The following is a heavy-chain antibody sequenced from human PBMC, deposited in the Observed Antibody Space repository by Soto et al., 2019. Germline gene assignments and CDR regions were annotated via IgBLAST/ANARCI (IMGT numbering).Heavy chain of an antibody. CDR2: IWYDGSNK. D-gene: IGHD2-2*01. J-gene: IGHJ6*03. V-gene: IGHV3-33*01. Sequence: QVQLVESGGGVVQPGRSLRLSCAAPGFTFSSYGMHWVRQAPGKGLEWVAVIWYDGSNKYYADSVKGRFTISRDNSKNTLYLQMNSLRAEDTAVYYCARDHAADIVVVPAAKCYYYYMDVWGKGTTVTVSS. CDR1: GFTFSSYG. CDR3: ARDHAADIVVVPAAKCYYYYMDV.